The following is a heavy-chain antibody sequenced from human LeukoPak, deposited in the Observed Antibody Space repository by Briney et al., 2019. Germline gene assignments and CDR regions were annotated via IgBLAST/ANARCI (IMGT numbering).Heavy chain of an antibody. J-gene: IGHJ4*02. Sequence: GGSLRLSCAASGFTFSSYAMSWVRQAPGKGLEWASAISGSGGSTYYADSVKGRFTISRDNSKNTLYLQMNSLRAEDTAAYYCAKAQQWLVRYYFDYWGQGTLVTVSS. CDR2: ISGSGGST. CDR1: GFTFSSYA. CDR3: AKAQQWLVRYYFDY. V-gene: IGHV3-23*01. D-gene: IGHD6-19*01.